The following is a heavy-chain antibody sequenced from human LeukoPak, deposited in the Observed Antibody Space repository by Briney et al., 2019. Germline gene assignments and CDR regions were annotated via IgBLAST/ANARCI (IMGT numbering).Heavy chain of an antibody. CDR2: IYYSGST. V-gene: IGHV4-61*08. CDR1: GGSISSGGYY. J-gene: IGHJ4*02. Sequence: ISTVSGGSISSGGYYWSWIRQPPGKGLEWIGYIYYSGSTNYNPSLKSRVTISVDTSKNQLSLKLSSVAAADTAVYYCARVLDYYDSSGYLLVFDYWGQGTLVTVSS. D-gene: IGHD3-22*01. CDR3: ARVLDYYDSSGYLLVFDY.